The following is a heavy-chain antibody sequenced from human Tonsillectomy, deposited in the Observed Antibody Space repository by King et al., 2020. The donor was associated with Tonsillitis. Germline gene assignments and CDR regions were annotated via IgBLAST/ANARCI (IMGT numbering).Heavy chain of an antibody. CDR1: GGSFSGYY. CDR3: ATISIAAAGNWFDH. V-gene: IGHV4-34*01. Sequence: VQLQQWGAGLLKPSETLSLTCAVYGGSFSGYYWSWIRQHPGKGLEWIGEINHSGSTNYNPSLKSRVTISVDTSKNQFSLKLISVTAADTAVYYCATISIAAAGNWFDHWGQGTLVTVSS. D-gene: IGHD6-13*01. CDR2: INHSGST. J-gene: IGHJ5*02.